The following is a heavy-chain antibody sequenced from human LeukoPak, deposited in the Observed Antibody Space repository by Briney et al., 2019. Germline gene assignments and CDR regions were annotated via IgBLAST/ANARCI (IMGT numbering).Heavy chain of an antibody. CDR1: GFTFSSYA. Sequence: GGSLRLSCAASGFTFSSYAMSWVRQAPGKGLEWVSAISGSGGSTYYADSVKGRFTISRDNSKNTLYLQMNSLRAEDTAVYYCAKCDRIVVVPAAIDYWGQGTLVTVSS. V-gene: IGHV3-23*01. D-gene: IGHD2-2*01. J-gene: IGHJ4*02. CDR2: ISGSGGST. CDR3: AKCDRIVVVPAAIDY.